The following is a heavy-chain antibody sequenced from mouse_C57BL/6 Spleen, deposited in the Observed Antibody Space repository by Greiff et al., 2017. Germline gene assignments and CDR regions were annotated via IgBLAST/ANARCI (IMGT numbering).Heavy chain of an antibody. CDR3: ARGDYYGSRGVDY. J-gene: IGHJ2*01. CDR1: GYAFSSYW. D-gene: IGHD1-1*01. V-gene: IGHV1-80*01. CDR2: IYPGDGDT. Sequence: QVQLQQSGAELVKPGASVKISCKASGYAFSSYWMNWVKQRPGKGLEWIGQIYPGDGDTNYNGKFKGKATLTADKSSSTAYMQLSSLTSEDSAVYFCARGDYYGSRGVDYWGQGTTLTVSS.